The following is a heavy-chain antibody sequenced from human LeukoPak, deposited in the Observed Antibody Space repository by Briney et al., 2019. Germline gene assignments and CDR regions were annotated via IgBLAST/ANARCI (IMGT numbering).Heavy chain of an antibody. CDR1: GFTFRTYW. Sequence: GGSLRLSCAVSGFTFRTYWMHWVRQVPGEGLVWVSRINEDGSITNYADSVKGRFSISRDNAENTLYLQMNSLRAEDTAVYYCARVYLRYDSSGYYYADAFDIWGQGTMVTVSS. CDR3: ARVYLRYDSSGYYYADAFDI. V-gene: IGHV3-74*01. D-gene: IGHD3-22*01. J-gene: IGHJ3*02. CDR2: INEDGSIT.